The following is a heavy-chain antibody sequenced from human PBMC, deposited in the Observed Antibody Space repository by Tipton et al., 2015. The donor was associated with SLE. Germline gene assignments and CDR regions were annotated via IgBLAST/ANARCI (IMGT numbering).Heavy chain of an antibody. D-gene: IGHD6-6*01. CDR2: VNQSGGT. V-gene: IGHV4-39*07. CDR1: DGSISSSNYY. J-gene: IGHJ4*02. Sequence: TLSLTCTVSDGSISSSNYYWGWIRQSPGQGLEWIGDVNQSGGTNYNPSLKSRVTISVDASNSQLSLKLSSVTAADTAVYYCARLIAARLPFDYWGKGTLVTVSS. CDR3: ARLIAARLPFDY.